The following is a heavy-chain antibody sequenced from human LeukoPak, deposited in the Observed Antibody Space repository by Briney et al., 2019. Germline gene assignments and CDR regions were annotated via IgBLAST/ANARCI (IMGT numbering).Heavy chain of an antibody. CDR1: GFTFSRYW. D-gene: IGHD3-10*01. V-gene: IGHV3-7*01. CDR3: AKLGDLFEF. Sequence: GGSLTLSCAASGFTFSRYWMSWVRQAPGKGLEWVANIKEDGSEKYYVDSVKGRFTISRDKAKKSLYLQMNSLGVEDTAVYYCAKLGDLFEFCGQGTLVTVSS. J-gene: IGHJ4*02. CDR2: IKEDGSEK.